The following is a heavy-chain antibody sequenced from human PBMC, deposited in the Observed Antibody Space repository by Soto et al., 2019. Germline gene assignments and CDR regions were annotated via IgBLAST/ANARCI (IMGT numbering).Heavy chain of an antibody. CDR1: GFTVSSYY. J-gene: IGHJ6*04. V-gene: IGHV3-53*04. Sequence: EVQVVESGGGLVQPGGSLRLSCAASGFTVSSYYMSWVRQAPGKGLEWVSVLYNGGSTYYADSVNGRFTISRHNSENTLYLQMTSLRVEDTAVYYCARGDLTDVWGKGTTVTVSS. CDR3: ARGDLTDV. CDR2: LYNGGST.